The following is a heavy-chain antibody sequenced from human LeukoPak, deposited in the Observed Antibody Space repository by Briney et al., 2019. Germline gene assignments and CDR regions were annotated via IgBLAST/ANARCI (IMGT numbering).Heavy chain of an antibody. CDR1: GFTFSNSW. D-gene: IGHD1-7*01. CDR2: INTDGSST. CDR3: ARDMSWNSVSY. V-gene: IGHV3-74*01. Sequence: GGSLRLSCAASGFTFSNSWMHWVRQAPGKGLVWVSCINTDGSSTAYADSVKGRFTISRDNAKNTLYLQMNSLRIEDTATYFCARDMSWNSVSYWGQGALVTVSS. J-gene: IGHJ4*02.